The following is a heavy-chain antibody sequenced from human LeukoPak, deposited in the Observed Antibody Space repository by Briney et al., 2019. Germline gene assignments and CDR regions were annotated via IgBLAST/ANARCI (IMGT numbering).Heavy chain of an antibody. CDR2: IYTSGST. J-gene: IGHJ6*02. CDR1: GGSISSYY. V-gene: IGHV4-4*07. CDR3: ARAPTQGVRGVNAQSFYYYYGMDV. D-gene: IGHD3-10*01. Sequence: PSETLSLTCTVSGGSISSYYWSWIRQPAGKGLEWIGRIYTSGSTNYNPSLKSRVTISVDTSKNQFSLKLSSVTAADTAVYYCARAPTQGVRGVNAQSFYYYYGMDVWGQGTTVSVSS.